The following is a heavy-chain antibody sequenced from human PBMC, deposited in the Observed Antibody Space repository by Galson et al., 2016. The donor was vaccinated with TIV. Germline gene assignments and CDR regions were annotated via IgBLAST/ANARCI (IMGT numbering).Heavy chain of an antibody. CDR3: ARVPVFFNKHWLVLNRGFYFDY. J-gene: IGHJ4*02. D-gene: IGHD6-19*01. CDR2: INPNSGNT. CDR1: GYTFTSYN. Sequence: SVKVSCKASGYTFTSYNIYWVRQASGQGLEWMGWINPNSGNTGYAQKFQDRVTMTRNTSINTAYMELRGLGSEDTAVYYCARVPVFFNKHWLVLNRGFYFDYWGQGTLATVSS. V-gene: IGHV1-8*02.